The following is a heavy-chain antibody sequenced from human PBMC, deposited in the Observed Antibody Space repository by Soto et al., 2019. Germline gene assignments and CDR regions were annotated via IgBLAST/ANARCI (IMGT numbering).Heavy chain of an antibody. J-gene: IGHJ5*02. Sequence: PSETLSLTSTVSGGSISTYYWSWIRQSAEKRLEGIGRVYSSGSSYYNPSLKSRVTISVDTSKNQVSLNLTSVTAAATAVYYCARCVPPAGTDWFDPWGQGPLVTVSS. CDR3: ARCVPPAGTDWFDP. CDR1: GGSISTYY. D-gene: IGHD6-19*01. CDR2: VYSSGSS. V-gene: IGHV4-4*07.